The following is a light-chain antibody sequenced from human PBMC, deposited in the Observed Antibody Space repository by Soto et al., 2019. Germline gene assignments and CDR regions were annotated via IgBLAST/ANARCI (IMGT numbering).Light chain of an antibody. Sequence: QSVLPQPAAVSGSPGQSITISCTGTSSDVGGYNYVSWYQQQSGKAPKLMIHEVSNRPSGVSNRSSGSKSGNTASLTISGLQAEDEADYYCSSYTSSRAYVFGIGTKVTVL. V-gene: IGLV2-14*01. CDR2: EVS. J-gene: IGLJ1*01. CDR1: SSDVGGYNY. CDR3: SSYTSSRAYV.